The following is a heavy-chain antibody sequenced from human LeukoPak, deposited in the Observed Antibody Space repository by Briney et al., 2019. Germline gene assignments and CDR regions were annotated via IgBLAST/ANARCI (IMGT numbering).Heavy chain of an antibody. CDR2: IIPILGIA. CDR1: GGTFSSYA. V-gene: IGHV1-69*04. CDR3: ARVEITMVRGVTSYYYGMDV. D-gene: IGHD3-10*01. Sequence: ASVKVSCKASGGTFSSYAISWLRQAPGHGLEWMGRIIPILGIANYAQKFQGRVTITADKSTGTAYMELSSLRSEDTAVYYCARVEITMVRGVTSYYYGMDVWGQGTTVTVSS. J-gene: IGHJ6*02.